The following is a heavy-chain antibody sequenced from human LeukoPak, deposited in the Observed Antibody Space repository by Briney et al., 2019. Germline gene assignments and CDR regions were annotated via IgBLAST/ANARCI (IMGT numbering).Heavy chain of an antibody. CDR2: VSGSGDST. J-gene: IGHJ4*02. CDR3: AKEESGYDYVDFAVDY. D-gene: IGHD5-12*01. CDR1: GFTFSSYA. Sequence: PGGSLRLSCAASGFTFSSYAMSWVRQAAGKGLEWVSGVSGSGDSTYYADSVKGRFTISRDNSKNTLYLQMNSLRAEDTAVYYCAKEESGYDYVDFAVDYWGQGTLVTVSS. V-gene: IGHV3-23*01.